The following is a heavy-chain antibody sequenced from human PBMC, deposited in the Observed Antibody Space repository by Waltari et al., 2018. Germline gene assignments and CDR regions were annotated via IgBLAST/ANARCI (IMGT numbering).Heavy chain of an antibody. D-gene: IGHD5-12*01. CDR3: AREVGYKVDY. CDR1: GFIFSSKC. J-gene: IGHJ4*02. Sequence: QVQLVASGGGVVQPGGSLRASCAGSGFIFSSKCMHWVRQAPGKGLEWVAVIWYDGSNKYYADSVKGRFTISRDNSKNTLYLQMNSLRAEDTAVYYCAREVGYKVDYWGQGTLVTVSS. V-gene: IGHV3-33*01. CDR2: IWYDGSNK.